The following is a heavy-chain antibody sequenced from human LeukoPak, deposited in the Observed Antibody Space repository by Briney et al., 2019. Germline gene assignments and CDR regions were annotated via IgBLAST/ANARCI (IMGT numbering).Heavy chain of an antibody. Sequence: GGSLRLSCAASGFTFSSYAMNWVRQAPGKGLEWVSTISGSGGSTYSADSVKGRFTISRDNSKNTLYLQMNSLRAGDTAVYYCAKEWSGRGPMDVWGQGTTVTVSS. J-gene: IGHJ6*02. CDR3: AKEWSGRGPMDV. CDR2: ISGSGGST. D-gene: IGHD2-8*01. V-gene: IGHV3-23*01. CDR1: GFTFSSYA.